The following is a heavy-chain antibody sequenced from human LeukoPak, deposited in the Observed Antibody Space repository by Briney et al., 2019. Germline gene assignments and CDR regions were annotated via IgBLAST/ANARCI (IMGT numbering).Heavy chain of an antibody. CDR2: ISAYNGNT. Sequence: ASVKVSCKAPGYTFTSYGISWVRQAPGQGLEWMGWISAYNGNTNYAQKLQGRVTMTTDTSTSTAYMELRSLRSDDTAVYYCARRLMPSGYYSYFDYWGQGTLVTVSS. CDR1: GYTFTSYG. CDR3: ARRLMPSGYYSYFDY. J-gene: IGHJ4*02. V-gene: IGHV1-18*01. D-gene: IGHD3-22*01.